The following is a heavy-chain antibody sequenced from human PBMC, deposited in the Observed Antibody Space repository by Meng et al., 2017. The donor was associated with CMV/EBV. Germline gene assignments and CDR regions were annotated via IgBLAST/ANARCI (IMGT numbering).Heavy chain of an antibody. D-gene: IGHD2-15*01. J-gene: IGHJ4*02. Sequence: HVPQERSGGVLKNPKSSTNASLDAAGGTFSSYANRRLRRTHGQGLVEMVGIIPIFGTAYYAQTFQGIVTITADKSTSTSYMELSSLRSEDTAVYYCARNQPSRGWSHEDYWGQGTLVTVSS. CDR2: IIPIFGTA. CDR1: GGTFSSYA. CDR3: ARNQPSRGWSHEDY. V-gene: IGHV1-69*06.